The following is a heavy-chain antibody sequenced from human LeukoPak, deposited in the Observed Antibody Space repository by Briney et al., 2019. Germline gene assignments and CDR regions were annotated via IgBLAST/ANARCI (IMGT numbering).Heavy chain of an antibody. CDR1: GFTFSTYG. CDR2: ILNDVSRK. J-gene: IGHJ3*02. V-gene: IGHV3-30*03. CDR3: ATELIRREHDGFDI. D-gene: IGHD3-16*01. Sequence: PGGSLRLSCAASGFTFSTYGMHWVRQAPGKGLEWVAVILNDVSRKYYADSVKGRLTISRDNSKNTLYLEMNSLRGEDTAMYYCATELIRREHDGFDIWGQGTMVTVSS.